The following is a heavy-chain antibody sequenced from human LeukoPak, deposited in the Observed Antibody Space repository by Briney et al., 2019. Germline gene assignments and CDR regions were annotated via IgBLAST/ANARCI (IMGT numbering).Heavy chain of an antibody. CDR3: ARTSYSSGLLDYYYYYMDV. CDR2: ISSSSSYI. J-gene: IGHJ6*03. CDR1: GFTVSTNS. Sequence: GGSLRLSCTVSGFTVSTNSMNWVRQAPGKGLEWVSSISSSSSYIYYADSVKGRFTISRDNAKNSLYLQMNSLRAEDTAVYYCARTSYSSGLLDYYYYYMDVWGKGTTVTVSS. D-gene: IGHD6-19*01. V-gene: IGHV3-21*01.